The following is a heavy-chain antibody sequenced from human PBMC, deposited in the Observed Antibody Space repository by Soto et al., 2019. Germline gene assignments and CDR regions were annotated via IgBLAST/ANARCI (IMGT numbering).Heavy chain of an antibody. CDR2: LQGDGTT. CDR1: GFSVSSDY. Sequence: EVQLVESGGGLIQPGESLRLSGVASGFSVSSDYMHWVRQAPGKGLEWVSVLQGDGTTYYADSVKGRFTISRDNSKNMLYLQMNSLRAEDTALYYCAKSRHIVAYFDYWGQGALVTVSS. J-gene: IGHJ4*02. V-gene: IGHV3-53*01. CDR3: AKSRHIVAYFDY. D-gene: IGHD5-12*01.